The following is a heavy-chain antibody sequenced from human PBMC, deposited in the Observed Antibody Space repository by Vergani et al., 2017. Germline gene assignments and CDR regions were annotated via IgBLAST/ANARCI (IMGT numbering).Heavy chain of an antibody. Sequence: QVQLVQSGAEVKKPGSSVKVSCKASGGIFSSSAISWVRQAPGQGLEWMGGIIPIFGTPNYARKFQGRVTITADEPTSTAYMEMTRLRPDDTAIYYCARVIVGCSRTNCFADHWGQGTLVTVSS. D-gene: IGHD2-2*01. CDR3: ARVIVGCSRTNCFADH. V-gene: IGHV1-69*01. CDR2: IIPIFGTP. J-gene: IGHJ4*02. CDR1: GGIFSSSA.